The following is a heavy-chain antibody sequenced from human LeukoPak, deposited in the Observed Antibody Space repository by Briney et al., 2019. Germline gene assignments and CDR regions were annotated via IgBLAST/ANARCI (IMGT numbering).Heavy chain of an antibody. CDR3: AREVHKGYYYMDV. Sequence: PSETLSLTCTVSGGSISSSSYYWGWIRQPPGKGLEWIGSIYYSRSTYYNPSLKSRVTISVDTSKNQFSLKLSSVTAADTAVYYCAREVHKGYYYMDVWGKGTTVTISS. V-gene: IGHV4-39*02. CDR1: GGSISSSSYY. J-gene: IGHJ6*03. CDR2: IYYSRST.